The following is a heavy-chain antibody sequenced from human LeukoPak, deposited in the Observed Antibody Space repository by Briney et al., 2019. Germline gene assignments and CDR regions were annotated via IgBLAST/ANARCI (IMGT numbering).Heavy chain of an antibody. J-gene: IGHJ3*02. V-gene: IGHV1-2*02. CDR1: GYTFTGYY. CDR3: ASLRYYDSSGYDAFDI. D-gene: IGHD3-22*01. CDR2: INPNSGGT. Sequence: ASVKVSCKASGYTFTGYYMHWVRQAPGQGLEWMGWINPNSGGTNYAQKSQGRVTMTRDTSISTAYMELSRLRSDDTAVYYCASLRYYDSSGYDAFDIWGQGTMVTVSS.